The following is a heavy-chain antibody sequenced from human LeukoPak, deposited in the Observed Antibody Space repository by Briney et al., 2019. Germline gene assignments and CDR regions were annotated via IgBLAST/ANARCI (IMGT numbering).Heavy chain of an antibody. CDR1: GYTFTSYY. CDR3: AREARRYCSSTSCYGPRESNNYYGMDV. V-gene: IGHV1-46*01. Sequence: ASVKVSCKASGYTFTSYYMHWVRQAPGQGLEWMGIINPSGGSTSYAQKFQGRVTMTRDTSTGTVYMELSSLRSEDTAVYYCAREARRYCSSTSCYGPRESNNYYGMDVWGQGTTVTVSS. J-gene: IGHJ6*02. CDR2: INPSGGST. D-gene: IGHD2-2*01.